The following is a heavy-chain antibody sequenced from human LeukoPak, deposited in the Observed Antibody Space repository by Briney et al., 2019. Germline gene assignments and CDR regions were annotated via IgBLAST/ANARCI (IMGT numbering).Heavy chain of an antibody. CDR3: AGQSHSYYYGSGSYRHYYYYYMDV. CDR2: IYLGDSDT. Sequence: GESLKISCKGSGYSFTSHWIGWVRQMPGKGLEWMGIIYLGDSDTRYSPSFQGQVTISADKSISTAYLQWSSLKASDTAMYYCAGQSHSYYYGSGSYRHYYYYYMDVWGKGTTVTVSS. V-gene: IGHV5-51*01. CDR1: GYSFTSHW. J-gene: IGHJ6*03. D-gene: IGHD3-10*01.